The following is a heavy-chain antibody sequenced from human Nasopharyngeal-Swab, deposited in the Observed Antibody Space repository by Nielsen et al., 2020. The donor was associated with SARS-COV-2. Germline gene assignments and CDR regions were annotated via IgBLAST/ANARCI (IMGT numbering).Heavy chain of an antibody. CDR2: IYTSGST. V-gene: IGHV4-4*07. D-gene: IGHD3-3*01. CDR1: GGSISSYY. J-gene: IGHJ6*02. Sequence: SETLSLTRTVSGGSISSYYWSWIRQPAGKGLEWIGRIYTSGSTNYNPSLKSQVTMSVDTSKNQFSLKLSSVTAADTAVYYCARGSRFTIFGVVPDYYYGMDVWGQGTTVTVSS. CDR3: ARGSRFTIFGVVPDYYYGMDV.